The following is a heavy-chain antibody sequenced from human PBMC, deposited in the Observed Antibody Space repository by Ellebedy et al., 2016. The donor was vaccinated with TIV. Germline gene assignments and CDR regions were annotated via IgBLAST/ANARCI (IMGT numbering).Heavy chain of an antibody. J-gene: IGHJ2*01. V-gene: IGHV4-30-4*01. Sequence: MPSETLSLTCNVSGGSIGSNDHSWFWIRQAPGKGLEYIAYIYHTGSTYYNSSLKSRLTVTVDTSKNQFSLKMTSVTAADAAIYYCARSRATGTSLRYFDLWGRGTPVTVSS. CDR2: IYHTGST. CDR1: GGSIGSNDHS. D-gene: IGHD4-17*01. CDR3: ARSRATGTSLRYFDL.